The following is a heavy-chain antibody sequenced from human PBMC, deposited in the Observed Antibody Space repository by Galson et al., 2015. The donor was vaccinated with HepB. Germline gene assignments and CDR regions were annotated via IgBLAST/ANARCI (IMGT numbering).Heavy chain of an antibody. CDR1: GFTVSSNY. CDR3: ARERLEAGNFDY. D-gene: IGHD6-19*01. V-gene: IGHV3-66*02. CDR2: IYSGGST. J-gene: IGHJ4*02. Sequence: SLRLSCAASGFTVSSNYMSWVRQAPGKGLEWVSVIYSGGSTYYADSVKGRFTISRDNSKNTLYLQMNSLRAEDTAVYYCARERLEAGNFDYWGQGTLVTVSS.